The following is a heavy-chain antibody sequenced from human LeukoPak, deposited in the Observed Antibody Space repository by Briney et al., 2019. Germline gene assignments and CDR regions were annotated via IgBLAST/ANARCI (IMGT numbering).Heavy chain of an antibody. CDR1: GYTFTSYG. J-gene: IGHJ4*02. CDR3: ARELAAAGTPSY. CDR2: ISAYNGNT. D-gene: IGHD6-13*01. Sequence: ASVKVSCKAFGYTFTSYGISWVRQAPGQGLEWMGWISAYNGNTNYAQKLQGRVTMTTDTSTSTAYMELRSLRSDDTAVYYCARELAAAGTPSYWGQGTLVTVSS. V-gene: IGHV1-18*01.